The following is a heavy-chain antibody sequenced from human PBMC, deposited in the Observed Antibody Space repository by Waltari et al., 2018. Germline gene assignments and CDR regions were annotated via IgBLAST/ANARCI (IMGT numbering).Heavy chain of an antibody. Sequence: EVQLVESGGGLVQPGGSLRLSCAASGFTFSSYAMSWVRQAPGKGLEWVSAISSSGGSTDYADSVKGRFTISRDNSKNTLYLQMNSLRAEDTAVYYCAKALTLSSTWDMHWGQGTLVTVSS. D-gene: IGHD6-13*01. J-gene: IGHJ4*02. CDR2: ISSSGGST. CDR3: AKALTLSSTWDMH. CDR1: GFTFSSYA. V-gene: IGHV3-23*04.